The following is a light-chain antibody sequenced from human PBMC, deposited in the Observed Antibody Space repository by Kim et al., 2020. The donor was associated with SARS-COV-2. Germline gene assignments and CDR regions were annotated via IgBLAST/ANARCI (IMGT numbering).Light chain of an antibody. J-gene: IGKJ4*01. CDR1: QKIGGF. CDR3: QQIYDPPLT. V-gene: IGKV1-39*01. Sequence: DIQMTQSPSSLSASVGDSVTITCRASQKIGGFLNWYQQKPGKAPNLLIVTASTLQGGVPSRFSGSGSGADFTLTISSLQPEDVATYFRQQIYDPPLTFGGGTKVDIK. CDR2: TAS.